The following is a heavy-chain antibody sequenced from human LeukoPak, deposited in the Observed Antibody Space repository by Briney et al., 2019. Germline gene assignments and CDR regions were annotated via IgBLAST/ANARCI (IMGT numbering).Heavy chain of an antibody. J-gene: IGHJ3*02. Sequence: GGSLRLSCAASGFTFSTYFMHWVRQAPGKGLEWVGVIASDGSHTFYVESVKGRFTISRDNSKNTLYLQMNSLRAEDTAVYFCARERQDTIVHSGAFDIWGQGTMVTVSS. CDR1: GFTFSTYF. CDR2: IASDGSHT. V-gene: IGHV3-30-3*01. CDR3: ARERQDTIVHSGAFDI. D-gene: IGHD3-10*01.